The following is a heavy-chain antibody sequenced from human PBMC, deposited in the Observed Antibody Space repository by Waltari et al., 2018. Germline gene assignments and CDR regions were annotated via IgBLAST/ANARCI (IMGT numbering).Heavy chain of an antibody. CDR2: INTIPGNP. Sequence: QVQLVQSGSELKKPGASVKVSCKASGYTFTNYAINWLRQAPGQGLELRGWINTIPGNPTYVQGFTGRFVFSLDTSVSTAYLQINSLKADDTAVYYCAREVVPAATIVVNWFDPWGQGTLVTVSS. V-gene: IGHV7-4-1*02. J-gene: IGHJ5*02. CDR1: GYTFTNYA. CDR3: AREVVPAATIVVNWFDP. D-gene: IGHD2-2*01.